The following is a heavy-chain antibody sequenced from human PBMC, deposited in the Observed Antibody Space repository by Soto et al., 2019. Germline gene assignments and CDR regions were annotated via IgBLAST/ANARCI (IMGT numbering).Heavy chain of an antibody. Sequence: QIQLVQSGAEVKKPGSSVKVSCKASGSTFSTSAISWVRQAPGQGLEWVGGIMPVFPTPDYAQKFQGRVIITADESTTTAYLELTSLRADDTAVYYCARDKDRLQLGGNYYYILDVWGQGTAITVSS. CDR1: GSTFSTSA. CDR2: IMPVFPTP. J-gene: IGHJ6*02. CDR3: ARDKDRLQLGGNYYYILDV. V-gene: IGHV1-69*12. D-gene: IGHD1-1*01.